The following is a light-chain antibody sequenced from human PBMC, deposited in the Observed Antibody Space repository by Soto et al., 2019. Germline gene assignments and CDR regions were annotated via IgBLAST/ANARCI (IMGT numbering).Light chain of an antibody. J-gene: IGKJ1*01. CDR2: DAS. V-gene: IGKV3-11*01. CDR3: QQRSNLWS. Sequence: EIVLTQSPATLSLSPGERATLSCRASQSVSSYLAWYQQKPGQAPRLLIYDASNRATGIPARFSGSGSETDFTLTISSLEPEDFAVYYCQQRSNLWSFGHGTKVEIK. CDR1: QSVSSY.